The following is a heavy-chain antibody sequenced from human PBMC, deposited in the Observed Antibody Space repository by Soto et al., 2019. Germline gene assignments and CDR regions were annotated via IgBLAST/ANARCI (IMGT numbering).Heavy chain of an antibody. Sequence: GESLKISCKGSGYSFTSYWISWVRQMPGKGLEWMGRIDPSDSYTNYSPSFQGHVTISADKSISTAYLQWSSLKASDTAMYYCARQGEYSSSFVYYYYMDVWGKGTTVTVSS. V-gene: IGHV5-10-1*01. D-gene: IGHD6-6*01. J-gene: IGHJ6*03. CDR1: GYSFTSYW. CDR2: IDPSDSYT. CDR3: ARQGEYSSSFVYYYYMDV.